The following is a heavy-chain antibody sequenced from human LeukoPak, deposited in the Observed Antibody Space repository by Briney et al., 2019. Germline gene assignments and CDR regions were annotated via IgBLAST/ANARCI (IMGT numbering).Heavy chain of an antibody. CDR2: ISGSGGST. V-gene: IGHV3-23*01. CDR3: AKDGRGLRYFDWLPIDY. D-gene: IGHD3-9*01. CDR1: GFTFSSYA. Sequence: GGSLRLSCAASGFTFSSYAMSWVRQAPGKGLEWVSAISGSGGSTYYADSVKGRFTISRDNSKNTLYLQMNSLRAEDTAVYYCAKDGRGLRYFDWLPIDYWGQGTLVTVSS. J-gene: IGHJ4*02.